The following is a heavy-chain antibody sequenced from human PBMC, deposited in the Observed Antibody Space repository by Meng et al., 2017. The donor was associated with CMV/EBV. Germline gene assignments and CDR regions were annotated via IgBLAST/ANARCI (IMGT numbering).Heavy chain of an antibody. CDR2: INHSGST. CDR1: GGSFSGYY. D-gene: IGHD4/OR15-4a*01. J-gene: IGHJ6*02. V-gene: IGHV4-34*01. Sequence: GSLRISCAVYGGSFSGYYWSWIRQPPGKGLEWIGEINHSGSTNYNPSLKSRVTISVDTSKNQFSLKLSSVTAADTAVYYCARDNGRIYYYYYGMDVWGQGTTVTVSS. CDR3: ARDNGRIYYYYYGMDV.